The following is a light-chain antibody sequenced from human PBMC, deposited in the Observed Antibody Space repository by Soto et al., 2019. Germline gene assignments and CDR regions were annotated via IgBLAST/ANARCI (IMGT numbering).Light chain of an antibody. CDR1: QGISSW. J-gene: IGKJ2*01. CDR3: QQYNSYPYT. Sequence: DIQMTQSPSTLSASVGDRVTITCRASQGISSWLAWYQQKPGKAPKLLIDKASSLESGVPSTFSGSGSGTEFTLTISSLQPDDFAPYYCQQYNSYPYTFGQGTKLEIK. CDR2: KAS. V-gene: IGKV1-5*03.